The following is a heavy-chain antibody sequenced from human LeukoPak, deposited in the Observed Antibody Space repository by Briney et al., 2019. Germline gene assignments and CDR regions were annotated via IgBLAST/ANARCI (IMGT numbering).Heavy chain of an antibody. Sequence: GGSLRLSCAASGFTFSSYSMNWVGQAPGKGLEWVSSISSSSSYIYYADSVKGRFTISRDNAKNSLYLQMNSLRAEDTAVYYCAREYTAMAYDYWGQGNLVTVSS. J-gene: IGHJ4*02. CDR2: ISSSSSYI. CDR1: GFTFSSYS. V-gene: IGHV3-21*01. CDR3: AREYTAMAYDY. D-gene: IGHD5-18*01.